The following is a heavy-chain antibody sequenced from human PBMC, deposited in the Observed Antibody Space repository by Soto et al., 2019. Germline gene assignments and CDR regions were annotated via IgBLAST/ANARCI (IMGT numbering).Heavy chain of an antibody. CDR2: IYHGGGT. D-gene: IGHD3-3*01. CDR3: AAGNVDSMLES. J-gene: IGHJ4*02. Sequence: VQLQESGPGLVKPSGTLSVTCDVSGGSISSRDWWTWVRQAPGKGLEWIGKIYHGGGTNYSPSLKSRVTMSIDKSRKSFSLDLSSVTAADTAVYFCAAGNVDSMLESWGRGTLVTVSS. V-gene: IGHV4-4*02. CDR1: GGSISSRDW.